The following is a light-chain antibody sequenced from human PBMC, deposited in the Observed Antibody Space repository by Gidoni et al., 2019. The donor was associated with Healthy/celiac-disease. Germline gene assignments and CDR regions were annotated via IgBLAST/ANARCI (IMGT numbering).Light chain of an antibody. CDR3: QQYYNYPWT. Sequence: AIRMTQSPSSFSASTGDRVTITCRASQGISSYVAWYQQKPGKAPKLLIYAESTFQSGVPSRFSGSGSGTDFTLTISCLQYEDFATYYCQQYYNYPWTFGQGTKVKIK. CDR1: QGISSY. J-gene: IGKJ1*01. V-gene: IGKV1-8*01. CDR2: AES.